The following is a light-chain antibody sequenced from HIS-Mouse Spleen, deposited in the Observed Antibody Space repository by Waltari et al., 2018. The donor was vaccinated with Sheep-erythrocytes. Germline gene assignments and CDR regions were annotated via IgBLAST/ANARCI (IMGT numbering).Light chain of an antibody. CDR1: QSVSSN. CDR3: QQYNNWPLT. J-gene: IGKJ5*01. Sequence: DIVMTQSPATLSVSPGERATLSCRASQSVSSNLAWYQQKPGQAPRLLIYGASIRATGIPARFSGSGSGTEFTLTISILQSEDFAVYYCQQYNNWPLTFGQGTRLEIK. V-gene: IGKV3D-15*03. CDR2: GAS.